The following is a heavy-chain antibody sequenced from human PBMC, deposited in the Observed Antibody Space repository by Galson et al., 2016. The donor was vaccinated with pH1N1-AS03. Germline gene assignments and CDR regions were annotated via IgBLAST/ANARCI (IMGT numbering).Heavy chain of an antibody. CDR3: ARGGVFFSGSGSYHD. CDR2: IIPIFGTA. Sequence: SVKVSCKASGGTFSSYGITWVRQAPGQGLEWMDGIIPIFGTANYAQKFQGRVTITADESTSTAYMELSNLRSEDTAVYFCARGGVFFSGSGSYHDWGQGTRVSVSS. J-gene: IGHJ4*02. D-gene: IGHD3-10*01. V-gene: IGHV1-69*13. CDR1: GGTFSSYG.